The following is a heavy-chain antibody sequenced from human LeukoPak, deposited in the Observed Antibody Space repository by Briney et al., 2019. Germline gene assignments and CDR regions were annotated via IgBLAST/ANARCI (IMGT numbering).Heavy chain of an antibody. Sequence: GGSLRLSCAASGFTFSSYAMHWVRQAPGKGLEYVSGISSNGGSTYYANSVKGRFTISRDNSKNTLYLQMGSLRAEDMAVYYCARGQVGAVNDAFDIWGQGTMVTVSS. V-gene: IGHV3-64*01. CDR2: ISSNGGST. D-gene: IGHD1-26*01. CDR1: GFTFSSYA. CDR3: ARGQVGAVNDAFDI. J-gene: IGHJ3*02.